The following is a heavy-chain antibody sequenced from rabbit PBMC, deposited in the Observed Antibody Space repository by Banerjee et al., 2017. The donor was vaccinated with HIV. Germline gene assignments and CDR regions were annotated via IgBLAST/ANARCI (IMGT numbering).Heavy chain of an antibody. CDR2: IYTSSGST. CDR1: GFSFSSRYY. Sequence: QSLEESGGDLVKPGASLTLTCTASGFSFSSRYYMCWVRQAPGKGLEWIACIYTSSGSTYYASWAKGRFTISKTSSTTVTLQMTSLTAADTATYFCARHNYAGYADYGYSDLWGQDTLVTVS. V-gene: IGHV1S40*01. CDR3: ARHNYAGYADYGYSDL. J-gene: IGHJ3*01. D-gene: IGHD7-1*01.